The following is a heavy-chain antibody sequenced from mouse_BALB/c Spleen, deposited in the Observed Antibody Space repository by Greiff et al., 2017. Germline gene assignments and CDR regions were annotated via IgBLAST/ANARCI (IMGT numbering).Heavy chain of an antibody. D-gene: IGHD2-4*01. Sequence: VQLKESGPGLVAPSQSLSITCTVSGFSLTSYGVHWVRQPPGKGLEWLGVIWAGGSTNYNSALMSRLSISKDNSKSQVFLKMNSLQTDDTAMYYCARDRGITFAYWGQGTLVTVSA. J-gene: IGHJ3*01. CDR2: IWAGGST. CDR3: ARDRGITFAY. V-gene: IGHV2-9*02. CDR1: GFSLTSYG.